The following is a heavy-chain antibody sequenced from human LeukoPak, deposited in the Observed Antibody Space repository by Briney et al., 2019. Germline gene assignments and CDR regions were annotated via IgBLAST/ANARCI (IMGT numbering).Heavy chain of an antibody. Sequence: ASVTVSCKASGYTFTSYDINWVRQATGQGLEWMGWMNPNSGNTGYAQKFQGRVTITSNTSISTAYLELSSLRSEDTAVYSCARFLPLRDFWSGYYADYYMDVWGKGTTVTVSS. CDR2: MNPNSGNT. J-gene: IGHJ6*03. V-gene: IGHV1-8*03. CDR1: GYTFTSYD. CDR3: ARFLPLRDFWSGYYADYYMDV. D-gene: IGHD3-3*01.